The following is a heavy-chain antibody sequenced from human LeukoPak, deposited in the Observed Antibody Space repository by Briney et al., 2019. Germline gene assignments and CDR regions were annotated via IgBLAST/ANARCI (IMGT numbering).Heavy chain of an antibody. CDR1: GYTFTSYD. D-gene: IGHD2-2*01. J-gene: IGHJ6*02. V-gene: IGHV1-8*01. CDR3: ATVVPAALYYYYGMDV. CDR2: MNPNSGNT. Sequence: ASVKVSCKASGYTFTSYDINWVRQATGQGLEWMGWMNPNSGNTGYAQKFQGRVTMTRNTSLSTAYMELSSLRSEDTAVYYCATVVPAALYYYYGMDVWGQGTTVTVSS.